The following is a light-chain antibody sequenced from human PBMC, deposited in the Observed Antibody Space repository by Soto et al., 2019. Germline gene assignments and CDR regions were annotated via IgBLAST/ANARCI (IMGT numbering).Light chain of an antibody. CDR2: WAS. CDR3: QQYYTGRT. J-gene: IGKJ1*01. CDR1: QSVLYTSNNKNY. V-gene: IGKV4-1*01. Sequence: DIVMTQSPDSLAVSLGERATINCKSSQSVLYTSNNKNYLAWYQQKPGQPPKLLIYWASTRESGVPVRFSGSGSGTDFTLTISSLQAEDVAVYYCQQYYTGRTFGQGTKVEIK.